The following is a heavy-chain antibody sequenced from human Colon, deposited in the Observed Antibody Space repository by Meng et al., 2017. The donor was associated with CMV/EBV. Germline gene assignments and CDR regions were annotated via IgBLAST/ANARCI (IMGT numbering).Heavy chain of an antibody. CDR2: MDPTTGRT. Sequence: VRFGAWVGMPAASWKAACKASGYSFTGYYIHWVRQAPGQGLEWMGWMDPTTGRTDYAQKYQGTVTMTRDTSISTAYLELSRLTSDDTAVYYCASHSSYVWGSHHWGQGTLVTVSS. D-gene: IGHD3-16*01. V-gene: IGHV1-2*02. CDR3: ASHSSYVWGSHH. J-gene: IGHJ1*01. CDR1: GYSFTGYY.